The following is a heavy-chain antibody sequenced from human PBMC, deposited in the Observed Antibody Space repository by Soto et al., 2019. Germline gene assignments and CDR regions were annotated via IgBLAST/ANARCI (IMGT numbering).Heavy chain of an antibody. D-gene: IGHD4-17*01. CDR3: ARGWRDDYGDPTNNFYYYYYGMDV. CDR1: GGTFSSYA. J-gene: IGHJ6*02. CDR2: IIPIFGTA. V-gene: IGHV1-69*13. Sequence: ASVKVSCKASGGTFSSYAISWVRQAPGQGLEWMGGIIPIFGTANYAQKFQGRVTITADESTSTAYMELSSLRSEDTAVYYCARGWRDDYGDPTNNFYYYYYGMDVWGQGTTVTVSS.